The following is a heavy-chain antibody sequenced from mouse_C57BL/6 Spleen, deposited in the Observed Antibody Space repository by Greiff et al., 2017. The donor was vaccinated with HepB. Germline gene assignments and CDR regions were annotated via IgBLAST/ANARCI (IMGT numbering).Heavy chain of an antibody. J-gene: IGHJ3*01. V-gene: IGHV1-64*01. CDR3: ARGREVWFWY. D-gene: IGHD1-1*01. CDR2: IHPNSGST. CDR1: GYTFTSYW. Sequence: QVQLQQPGAELVKPGASVKLSCKASGYTFTSYWMHWVKQRPGQGLEWIGMIHPNSGSTNYNEKFKNKATLTVDKSSSTAYIQLCRLTSEDSAVYYCARGREVWFWYWGHRALVTVA.